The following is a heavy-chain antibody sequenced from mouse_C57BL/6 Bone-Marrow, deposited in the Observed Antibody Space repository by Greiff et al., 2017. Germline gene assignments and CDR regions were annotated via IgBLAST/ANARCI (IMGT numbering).Heavy chain of an antibody. J-gene: IGHJ3*01. CDR3: VGQLRWFAY. CDR2: IRGKSNNYAT. Sequence: GGGLVQPKGSLKLSCAASGISFNTYAMNWVRQAQGKGLEWVARIRGKSNNYATYYAESVKDRLTISRDDSESMLYLLINNLKTEYTAMYYCVGQLRWFAYWGQGTLVTVSA. CDR1: GISFNTYA. V-gene: IGHV10-1*01. D-gene: IGHD1-1*01.